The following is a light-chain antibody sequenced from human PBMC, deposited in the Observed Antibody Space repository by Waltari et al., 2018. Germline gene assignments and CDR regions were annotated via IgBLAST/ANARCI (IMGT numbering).Light chain of an antibody. Sequence: QSALTQPASVSGSPGPSITISCTGTSSDVGGYNYVSWYQQHPGKAPKLMIYDVSKRPSGVSNRFSGSKSGNTASLTISGLQAEDEADYYCCSYAGSYVVFGGGTKLTVL. J-gene: IGLJ2*01. V-gene: IGLV2-23*02. CDR1: SSDVGGYNY. CDR3: CSYAGSYVV. CDR2: DVS.